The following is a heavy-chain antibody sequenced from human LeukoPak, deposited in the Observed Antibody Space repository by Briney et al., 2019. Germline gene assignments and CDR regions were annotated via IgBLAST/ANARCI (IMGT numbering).Heavy chain of an antibody. CDR2: IIPIFGTA. Sequence: VASVKVSCKASGGTFSSYAISWVRQAPGQGLEWMGGIIPIFGTANYAQKFQGRVTITADESTSTAYMELSSLRSEDTAVYYYARDLGGVVATIGYFDYWGQGTLVTVSS. CDR1: GGTFSSYA. D-gene: IGHD5-12*01. V-gene: IGHV1-69*13. J-gene: IGHJ4*02. CDR3: ARDLGGVVATIGYFDY.